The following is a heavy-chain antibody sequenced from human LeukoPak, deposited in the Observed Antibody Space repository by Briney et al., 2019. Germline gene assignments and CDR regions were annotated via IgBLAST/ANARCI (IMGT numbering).Heavy chain of an antibody. CDR1: GFTFSSYA. V-gene: IGHV3-23*01. CDR2: ITGSGSNT. CDR3: AKGGVYGDYYFDY. D-gene: IGHD4-17*01. Sequence: PGGSLRLSCAASGFTFSSYAMTWVRQAPGKGLVWVSVITGSGSNTYYADSVKGRFTISGDNSKNTVYLQMNSLRAEDTALYYCAKGGVYGDYYFDYWGQGTLVTVSS. J-gene: IGHJ4*02.